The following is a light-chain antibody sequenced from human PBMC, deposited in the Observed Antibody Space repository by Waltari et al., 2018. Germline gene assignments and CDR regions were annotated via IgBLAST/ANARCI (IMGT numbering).Light chain of an antibody. J-gene: IGLJ3*02. V-gene: IGLV1-44*01. CDR2: SNE. CDR3: AAWDVRLNAVV. Sequence: QSVLTQPPSASGTPGQTVTISCSGSNSNIGSKPVSWYHQLPGSAPKLLIYSNERRPAGVPDRVSGSKSGTSASLAITGLQSEDESDYHCAAWDVRLNAVVFGGGTKLTVL. CDR1: NSNIGSKP.